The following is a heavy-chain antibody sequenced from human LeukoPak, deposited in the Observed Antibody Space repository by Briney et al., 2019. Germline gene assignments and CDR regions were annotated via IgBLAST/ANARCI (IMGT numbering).Heavy chain of an antibody. CDR2: IWYDGSNK. V-gene: IGHV3-33*01. D-gene: IGHD6-19*01. Sequence: GRSLRLSCAASGFTFSSYGMHWVRQAPGKGLEWVAVIWYDGSNKYYADSVKGRFTISRDNSKNTLYLQMNSLRAEDTAVYYCARGRKRDSSGWYREYFVYWGQGTLVTVSS. CDR1: GFTFSSYG. CDR3: ARGRKRDSSGWYREYFVY. J-gene: IGHJ4*02.